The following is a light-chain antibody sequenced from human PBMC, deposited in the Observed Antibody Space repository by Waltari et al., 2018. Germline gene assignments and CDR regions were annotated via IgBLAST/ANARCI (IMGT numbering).Light chain of an antibody. CDR1: TSLRST. CDR2: GTS. V-gene: IGKV3D-15*01. Sequence: EIAMMQSPATLSLSPGESATLSCRATTSLRSTFAWFQQKPGQPPRLLTYGTSTMAAGIPARFSGSGSGTDFSLTISSLQPEDFATYYCQQYDYGPWTFNQGARVE. CDR3: QQYDYGPWT. J-gene: IGKJ1*01.